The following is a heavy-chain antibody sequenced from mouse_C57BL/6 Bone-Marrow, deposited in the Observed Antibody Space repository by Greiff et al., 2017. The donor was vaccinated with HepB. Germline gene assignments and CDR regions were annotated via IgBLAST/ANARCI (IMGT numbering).Heavy chain of an antibody. CDR2: IWRGGST. J-gene: IGHJ4*01. CDR3: AKEPFMVTTSAMDY. D-gene: IGHD2-2*01. V-gene: IGHV2-5*01. Sequence: VMLVESGPGLVQPSQRLSITCTVSGFSLTSYGVHWVRQSPGKGLEWLGVIWRGGSTDYNAAFMSRLSITKDNSKSQVFFKMNSLQADDTAIYYCAKEPFMVTTSAMDYWGQGTSVTVSS. CDR1: GFSLTSYG.